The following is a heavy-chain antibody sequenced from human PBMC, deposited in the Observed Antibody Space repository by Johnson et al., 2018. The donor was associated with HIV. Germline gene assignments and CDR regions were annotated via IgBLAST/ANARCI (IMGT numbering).Heavy chain of an antibody. J-gene: IGHJ3*02. V-gene: IGHV3-20*04. CDR2: INWNGGST. Sequence: EQLVESGGGVVLPGGSLRLSCAASGFTFDDYGMSWVRQAPWKGLEWVSGINWNGGSTGYADSVKGRFTISRDNSKNTWYLQMNSLRAEDTAVYYCARSVGYCSGGSCSPDAFDIWGQGTMVTVSS. CDR1: GFTFDDYG. CDR3: ARSVGYCSGGSCSPDAFDI. D-gene: IGHD2-15*01.